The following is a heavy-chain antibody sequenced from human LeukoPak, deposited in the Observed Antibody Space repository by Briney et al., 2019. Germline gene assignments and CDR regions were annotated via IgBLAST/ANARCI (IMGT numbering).Heavy chain of an antibody. V-gene: IGHV3-30-3*01. CDR2: ISYDGSNK. CDR1: GFTFSSYA. CDR3: ARDRRDYFDY. J-gene: IGHJ4*02. Sequence: GSLRLSCAASGFTFSSYAMHWVRQAPGKGLEWVAVISYDGSNKYYADSVKGRFTISRDNSKNTLYLQMNSLRAEDTAVYYCARDRRDYFDYWGQGTLATVSS.